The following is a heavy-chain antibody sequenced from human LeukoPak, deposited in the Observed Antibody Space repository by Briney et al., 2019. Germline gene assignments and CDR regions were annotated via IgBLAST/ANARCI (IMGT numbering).Heavy chain of an antibody. V-gene: IGHV1-3*01. CDR1: GYTFTSYA. D-gene: IGHD2-15*01. Sequence: ASVKVSCKASGYTFTSYAMHWVRQAPGQRLEWMGWINAGNGNTKYSQKFQGRVTITADESTSTAYMELSSLRSEDTAVYYCARESRRYCSGGSCYRVHYNWFDPWGQGTLVTVSS. CDR3: ARESRRYCSGGSCYRVHYNWFDP. J-gene: IGHJ5*02. CDR2: INAGNGNT.